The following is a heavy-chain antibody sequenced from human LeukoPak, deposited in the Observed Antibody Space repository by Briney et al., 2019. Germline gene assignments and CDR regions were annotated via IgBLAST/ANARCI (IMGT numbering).Heavy chain of an antibody. CDR3: AKDKRGVVTAMRIYIDY. J-gene: IGHJ4*02. Sequence: GGSLRLSCAASGFTFSSYAMSWVRQAPGKGLEWVSAISGSGGSTYYADSVKGRFTISRDNSKNTLYLQMNSLKAEDTAVYYCAKDKRGVVTAMRIYIDYWGQGTLVTVSS. D-gene: IGHD2-21*02. CDR2: ISGSGGST. CDR1: GFTFSSYA. V-gene: IGHV3-23*01.